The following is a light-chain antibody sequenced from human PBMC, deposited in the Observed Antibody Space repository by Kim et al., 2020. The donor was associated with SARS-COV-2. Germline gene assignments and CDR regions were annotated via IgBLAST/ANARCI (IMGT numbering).Light chain of an antibody. CDR1: SLRNYY. J-gene: IGLJ3*02. Sequence: SSELTQDPAVSVALGQTVRLTCQGDSLRNYYATWYQQRPGQAPVLVLFGKYNRPSGIPDRFSGSGSGNTASLTITGAQAEDEADYYCNSRDSSGDHVVFGGGTQLTVL. V-gene: IGLV3-19*01. CDR2: GKY. CDR3: NSRDSSGDHVV.